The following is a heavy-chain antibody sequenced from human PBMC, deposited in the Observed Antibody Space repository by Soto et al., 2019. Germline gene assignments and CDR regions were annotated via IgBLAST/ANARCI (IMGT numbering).Heavy chain of an antibody. D-gene: IGHD2-15*01. V-gene: IGHV5-51*01. CDR1: GYSFTSYW. CDR2: IYPGDSDT. CDR3: ARGYCSGGSCYRTGFDP. Sequence: LGASLKISCKGSGYSFTSYWIGWVRQMPGKGLEWMGIIYPGDSDTRYSPSFQGQVTISADKSISTAYLQWSSLKASDTAMYYCARGYCSGGSCYRTGFDPWGQGTLVTVSS. J-gene: IGHJ5*02.